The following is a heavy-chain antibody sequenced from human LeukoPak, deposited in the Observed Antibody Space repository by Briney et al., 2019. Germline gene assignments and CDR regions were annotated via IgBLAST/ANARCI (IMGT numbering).Heavy chain of an antibody. Sequence: PGGSLRLSCAASGFTFNSFWMSWVRQAPGKGLEWVANIKEDGSEQYYVDSVKGRFTISRDNAKNSIYLQMNSLRAEDTAVYYCVGDSPDDICMIVVALGPDAFDIWGQGTMVTVSS. J-gene: IGHJ3*02. CDR3: VGDSPDDICMIVVALGPDAFDI. CDR1: GFTFNSFW. V-gene: IGHV3-7*01. CDR2: IKEDGSEQ. D-gene: IGHD3-22*01.